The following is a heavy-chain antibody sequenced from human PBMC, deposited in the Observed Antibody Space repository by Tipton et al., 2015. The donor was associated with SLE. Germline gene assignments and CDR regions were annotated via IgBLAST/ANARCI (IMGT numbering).Heavy chain of an antibody. CDR1: GGSFSGYY. V-gene: IGHV4-34*01. Sequence: TLSLTCTVYGGSFSGYYWSCIRQPPGKGLGWIGEINHSGSTNYNPPLKSRVTISVDTSKNQFSLKLSSVTAADTAVYYCARLDGDPGDYWGQGTLVTVSS. J-gene: IGHJ4*02. CDR3: ARLDGDPGDY. CDR2: INHSGST. D-gene: IGHD4-17*01.